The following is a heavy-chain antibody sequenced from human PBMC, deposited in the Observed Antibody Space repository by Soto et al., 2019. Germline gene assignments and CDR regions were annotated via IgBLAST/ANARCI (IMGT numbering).Heavy chain of an antibody. V-gene: IGHV1-69*13. CDR1: GGTFSSYA. CDR3: ARDGSSGSYYKGYYYGMYV. CDR2: IIPIFGTA. D-gene: IGHD3-10*01. Sequence: SVKVSCKASGGTFSSYAISWVRQAPGQGLEWMGGIIPIFGTANYAQKFQGRVTITADESTSTAYMELSSLRSEDTAVYYCARDGSSGSYYKGYYYGMYVWGQGATGTVSS. J-gene: IGHJ6*02.